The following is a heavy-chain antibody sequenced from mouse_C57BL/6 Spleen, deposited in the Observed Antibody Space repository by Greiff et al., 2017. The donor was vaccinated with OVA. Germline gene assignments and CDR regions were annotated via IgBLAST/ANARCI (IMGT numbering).Heavy chain of an antibody. CDR1: GYTFTDYN. J-gene: IGHJ2*01. V-gene: IGHV1-18*01. CDR2: INPNNGGT. CDR3: ARSDYCSSYGYFDY. Sequence: VQLKESGPELVKPGASVKIPCKASGYTFTDYNMDWVKQSHGKSLEWIGDINPNNGGTIYNQKFKGKATLTVDKSSSTAYMELRSLTSEDTAVYYCARSDYCSSYGYFDYWGQGTTLTVSS. D-gene: IGHD1-1*01.